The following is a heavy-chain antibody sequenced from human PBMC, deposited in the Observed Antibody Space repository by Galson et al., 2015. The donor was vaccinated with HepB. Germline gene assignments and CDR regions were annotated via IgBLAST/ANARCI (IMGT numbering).Heavy chain of an antibody. CDR2: IHHNGRV. V-gene: IGHV4-4*02. Sequence: ETLSLTCAVSGDSISSDKWWSWVRQPPGKGLEWIGEIHHNGRVNYKPSLKSRVAISVDKSKNLFPLNLNAVTAADTAVYYCVRLKRTSASPNSGTMIVVLRGFDYWGQGTLVTVSS. CDR1: GDSISSDKW. J-gene: IGHJ4*02. D-gene: IGHD3-22*01. CDR3: VRLKRTSASPNSGTMIVVLRGFDY.